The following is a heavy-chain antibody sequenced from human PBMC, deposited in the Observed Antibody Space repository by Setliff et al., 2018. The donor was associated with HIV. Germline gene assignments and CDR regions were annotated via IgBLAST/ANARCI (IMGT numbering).Heavy chain of an antibody. CDR3: VMNAWYSFED. D-gene: IGHD2-15*01. V-gene: IGHV4-59*11. CDR1: GGSISTHY. CDR2: VYYDAST. Sequence: SETLSLTCTVSGGSISTHYWSWIRQPPGKGLEWIGTVYYDASTIYTPSLNSRVIISVDTSKSQFSLNLSCVTAADTAASYCVMNAWYSFEDWGQGMLVTVSS. J-gene: IGHJ4*02.